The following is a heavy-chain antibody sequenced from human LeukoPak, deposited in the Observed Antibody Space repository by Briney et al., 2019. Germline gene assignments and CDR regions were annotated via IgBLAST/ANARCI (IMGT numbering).Heavy chain of an antibody. Sequence: ASVKVSCKASGYTFTSYDINWVRQATGQGLEWTGWMNPNSGNTGYAQKFQGRVTISRNTSISTAYMELSSLRSEDTAVYYCARARYDFWSGYYMGYWGXXTLXTXSS. CDR2: MNPNSGNT. V-gene: IGHV1-8*03. CDR1: GYTFTSYD. D-gene: IGHD3/OR15-3a*01. CDR3: ARARYDFWSGYYMGY. J-gene: IGHJ4*01.